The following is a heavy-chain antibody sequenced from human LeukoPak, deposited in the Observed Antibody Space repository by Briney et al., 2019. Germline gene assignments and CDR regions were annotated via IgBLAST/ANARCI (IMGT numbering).Heavy chain of an antibody. CDR2: INYSGST. CDR1: GGSFGGYY. Sequence: SETLSLTCAVYGGSFGGYYWTWIRQAPGKGLEWIGEINYSGSTNYNPSLTSRVTISLDTSKNQFSLKMNSVTAADTAVYSCARAYSGSHHAPLDYWGQGTLVTVSS. CDR3: ARAYSGSHHAPLDY. J-gene: IGHJ4*02. V-gene: IGHV4-34*01. D-gene: IGHD1-26*01.